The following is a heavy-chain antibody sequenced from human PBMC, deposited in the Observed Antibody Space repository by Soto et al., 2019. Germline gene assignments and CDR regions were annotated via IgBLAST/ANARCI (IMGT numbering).Heavy chain of an antibody. CDR1: RVSISSGGYY. J-gene: IGHJ4*02. V-gene: IGHV4-31*03. CDR2: IYYSGST. D-gene: IGHD6-19*01. Sequence: SETLSVTCTVSRVSISSGGYYWSWIRQHPGKGLEWIGYIYYSGSTYYNPSLKSRVTISVDTSKNQFSLKLSSVTAADTAVYYCARGLSYSSGWPYFDYWGQGTLVTVSS. CDR3: ARGLSYSSGWPYFDY.